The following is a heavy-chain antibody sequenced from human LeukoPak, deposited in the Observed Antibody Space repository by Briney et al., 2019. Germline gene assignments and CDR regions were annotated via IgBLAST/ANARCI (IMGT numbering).Heavy chain of an antibody. CDR1: GYTFSSYD. Sequence: ASVTVSCKASGYTFSSYDINWVREATGQGLEWMGWMNPNSGNTGYAQKFQGRVTMTRNTSISKAYMELSSLRSEDTAVYYCARGEEWLLDWFDPWGQGTLVTVSS. CDR3: ARGEEWLLDWFDP. J-gene: IGHJ5*02. V-gene: IGHV1-8*01. CDR2: MNPNSGNT. D-gene: IGHD6-19*01.